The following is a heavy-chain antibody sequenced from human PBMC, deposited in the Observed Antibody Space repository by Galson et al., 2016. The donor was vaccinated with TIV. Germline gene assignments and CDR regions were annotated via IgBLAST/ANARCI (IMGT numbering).Heavy chain of an antibody. D-gene: IGHD5-18*01. J-gene: IGHJ4*02. V-gene: IGHV4-4*07. CDR3: ATVNTNSRKYFDY. CDR1: GGSVSRYY. CDR2: IFTDGTT. Sequence: LSLTCSVSGGSVSRYYWSWVRQSPGKGLAWIGRIFTDGTTTYNPSLKSRVSISVDTSRRQFSLRLKSVTAADTALYYCATVNTNSRKYFDYWGQGIQVTVS.